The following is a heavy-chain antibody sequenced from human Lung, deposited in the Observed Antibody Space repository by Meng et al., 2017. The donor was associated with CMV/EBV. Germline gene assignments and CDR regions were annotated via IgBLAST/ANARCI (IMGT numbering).Heavy chain of an antibody. CDR2: INSDGSSA. CDR1: GFTFSSYW. V-gene: IGHV3-74*01. CDR3: AAYSSGSV. Sequence: EVQLVGSGGGLVQPGGSLRLYCEASGFTFSSYWMHWVHQAPGKGLGLVSRINSDGSSANYADSVKGRFTISRDNAKNTLSLQMNSVRAEDTAVYYCAAYSSGSVWGQGTLVTVSS. D-gene: IGHD3-10*01. J-gene: IGHJ4*02.